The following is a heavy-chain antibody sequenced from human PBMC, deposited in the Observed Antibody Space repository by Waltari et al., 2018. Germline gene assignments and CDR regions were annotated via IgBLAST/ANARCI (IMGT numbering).Heavy chain of an antibody. CDR1: GFTFSSYW. V-gene: IGHV3-7*01. CDR3: ARSGSGYYFPFDY. D-gene: IGHD3-22*01. J-gene: IGHJ4*02. Sequence: EVQLVESGGGLVQPGGSLRLSCAASGFTFSSYWMRWVRQAPGKGLEWVANIKQDGSEKYYVDSVKGRFTISRDNAKNSLYLQMNSLRAEDTAVYYCARSGSGYYFPFDYWGQGTLVTVSS. CDR2: IKQDGSEK.